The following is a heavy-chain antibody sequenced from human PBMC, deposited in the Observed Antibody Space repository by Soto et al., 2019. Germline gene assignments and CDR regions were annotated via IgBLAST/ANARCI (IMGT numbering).Heavy chain of an antibody. J-gene: IGHJ6*02. CDR1: GYIFTTYA. Sequence: ASVKVSCKASGYIFTTYALHWVRQAPGQNFEWRGWIDAANGKRKYSQKFQGRVTITRDTSASTAYMDLSDLKSDDTAVYYCARATFRGVVLAGMDVWG. D-gene: IGHD3-10*01. CDR2: IDAANGKR. V-gene: IGHV1-3*01. CDR3: ARATFRGVVLAGMDV.